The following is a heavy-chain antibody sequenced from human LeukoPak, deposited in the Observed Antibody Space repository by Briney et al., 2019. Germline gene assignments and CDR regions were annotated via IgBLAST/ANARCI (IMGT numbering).Heavy chain of an antibody. CDR3: TRGGPSSKYFDY. CDR1: GGSISSYY. V-gene: IGHV4-59*01. Sequence: SETLSLTCTVSGGSISSYYWRWIRQPPGKGLEWIGYIYYSGSTNYNPSLKSRVTISVDTSKNQFSLKLTSVTAVDTAVYYCTRGGPSSKYFDYWGQGALVTVSS. CDR2: IYYSGST. D-gene: IGHD6-6*01. J-gene: IGHJ4*02.